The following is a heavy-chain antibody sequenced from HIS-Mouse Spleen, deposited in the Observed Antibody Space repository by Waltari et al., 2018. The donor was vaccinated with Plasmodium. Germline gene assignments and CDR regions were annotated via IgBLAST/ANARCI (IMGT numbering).Heavy chain of an antibody. D-gene: IGHD6-13*01. CDR1: GYTFTGYY. J-gene: IGHJ1*01. V-gene: IGHV1-2*02. CDR3: ARVLGYKAAAGTFVEYFQH. Sequence: GAEVKKPGASVKVSCKASGYTFTGYYMHWVRQAPGQGLEWMGWINPNRGGTNYAQKFQGRVTMTRDTSISTAYMELSRLRSDDTAVYYCARVLGYKAAAGTFVEYFQHWGQGTLVTVSS. CDR2: INPNRGGT.